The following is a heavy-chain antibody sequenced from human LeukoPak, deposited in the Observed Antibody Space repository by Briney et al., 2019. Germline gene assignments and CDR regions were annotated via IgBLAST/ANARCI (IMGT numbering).Heavy chain of an antibody. CDR1: GFTFSDYW. D-gene: IGHD1-1*01. Sequence: GGSLRLSCAASGFTFSDYWMYWVRQAPGKGLVWVSRISTDGTSTDYADSVKGRFTISRDNAKNTLYLQMNSLRAEDTAVYYCARETGKRGMDVWGQGTTVTVSS. CDR3: ARETGKRGMDV. CDR2: ISTDGTST. V-gene: IGHV3-74*01. J-gene: IGHJ6*02.